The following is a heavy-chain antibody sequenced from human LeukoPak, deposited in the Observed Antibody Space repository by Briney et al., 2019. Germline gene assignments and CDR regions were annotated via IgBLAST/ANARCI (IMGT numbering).Heavy chain of an antibody. Sequence: PGGSLRLSCAASGFIFSNYGMYWVRQAPDKRLEWVAVIWNDGSNKYYADSVKGRFTISRDNSKNTLYLQMNRLRAEDTAVYYCAKDPSFRPGYFDYWGQGTLVTVSS. J-gene: IGHJ4*02. V-gene: IGHV3-30*02. CDR2: IWNDGSNK. CDR3: AKDPSFRPGYFDY. CDR1: GFIFSNYG.